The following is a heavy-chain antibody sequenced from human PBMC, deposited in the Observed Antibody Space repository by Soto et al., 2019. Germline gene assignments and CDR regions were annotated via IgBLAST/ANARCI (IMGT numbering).Heavy chain of an antibody. J-gene: IGHJ4*02. D-gene: IGHD6-19*01. CDR2: INPNSGGI. V-gene: IGHV1-2*02. Sequence: ASVKVSCKASGYTFTDYYIHWVRQAPGQGLEWMGWINPNSGGINYAQKFQGRVTVTRDTPVTTAYMELSRLTSDDTAVYYCASAAVTGTAGLDFWGQGTQVTVSS. CDR1: GYTFTDYY. CDR3: ASAAVTGTAGLDF.